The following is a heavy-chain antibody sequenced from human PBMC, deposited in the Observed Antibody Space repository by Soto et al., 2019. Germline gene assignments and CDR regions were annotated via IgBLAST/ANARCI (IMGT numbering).Heavy chain of an antibody. D-gene: IGHD3-10*01. CDR2: IGASGATT. CDR1: GFTFSSYW. CDR3: AKGSSDSRPYYFDY. Sequence: VRLSCAASGFTFSSYWMHWVRQAPGKGLEWVAAIGASGATTYNADSVKGRFTISRDNSKTTLYLQMNSLRADDAAVYYCAKGSSDSRPYYFDYWGQGTLVTVSS. V-gene: IGHV3-23*01. J-gene: IGHJ4*02.